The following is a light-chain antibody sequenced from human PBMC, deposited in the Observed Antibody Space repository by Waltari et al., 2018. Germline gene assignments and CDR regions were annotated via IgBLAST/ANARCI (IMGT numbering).Light chain of an antibody. J-gene: IGKJ2*01. CDR3: QQYAGSVYT. CDR1: ESVSSGK. CDR2: GAS. Sequence: EIVLTQSPGTLSLSPGERATLSCRASESVSSGKLAWYQQKFGQAPRLVIYGASSRATGSPDRFSGSGSGTDFTLTISRVAPEDFAVYYCQQYAGSVYTFGQGTKLEIK. V-gene: IGKV3-20*01.